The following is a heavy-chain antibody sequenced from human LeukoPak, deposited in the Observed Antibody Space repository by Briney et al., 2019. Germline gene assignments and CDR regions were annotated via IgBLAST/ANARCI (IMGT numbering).Heavy chain of an antibody. V-gene: IGHV1-8*03. CDR1: GYTFTSYD. CDR3: ARLGRMVDQSYNWFDP. CDR2: MNPNSGNT. J-gene: IGHJ5*02. Sequence: ASVKVSCKASGYTFTSYDINWVRQATGQGLEWMGWMNPNSGNTGYAQKFQGRVTITRNTSISTAYMELSSLRSEDTAVYYCARLGRMVDQSYNWFDPWGQGTLVTVSS. D-gene: IGHD2-15*01.